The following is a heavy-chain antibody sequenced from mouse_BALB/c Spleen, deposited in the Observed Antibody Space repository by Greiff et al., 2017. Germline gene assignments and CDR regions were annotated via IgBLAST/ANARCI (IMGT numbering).Heavy chain of an antibody. V-gene: IGHV1-19*01. J-gene: IGHJ2*01. Sequence: VQLQQSGPELVKPGASVKMSCKASGYTFTDYYMDWVKQSHGESFEWIGRVNPYNGGTSYNQKFKGKATLTVDKSSSTAYMELNSLTSEDSAVYYCARVEEGNWGQGTTLTVSS. CDR3: ARVEEGN. D-gene: IGHD6-1*01. CDR1: GYTFTDYY. CDR2: VNPYNGGT.